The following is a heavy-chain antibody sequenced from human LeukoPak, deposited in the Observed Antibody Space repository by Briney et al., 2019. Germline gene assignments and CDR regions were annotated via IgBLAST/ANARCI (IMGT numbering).Heavy chain of an antibody. CDR3: ARADSSGYYYVYFQH. Sequence: ASVKVSCKASGYIFTNYFIHWLRQAPGQGLEWMGLITPSGGRTSYAQKFQGRVTMTRDISTSTVYMALSRLRSDDTAVYYCARADSSGYYYVYFQHWGQGTLVTVSS. CDR1: GYIFTNYF. D-gene: IGHD3-22*01. CDR2: ITPSGGRT. V-gene: IGHV1-46*01. J-gene: IGHJ1*01.